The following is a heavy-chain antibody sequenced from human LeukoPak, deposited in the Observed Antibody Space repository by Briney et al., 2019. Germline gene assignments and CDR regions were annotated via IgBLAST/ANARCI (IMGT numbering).Heavy chain of an antibody. D-gene: IGHD2-8*01. CDR3: ARSDCTNGVCLYYFDS. CDR2: INPNGGDP. J-gene: IGHJ4*02. Sequence: GASVKVSCMASGYTFGGHYMHWVRPAPGQGRKWMGWINPNGGDPNYAQKFQGRVTMTRDTSISTAYMELTRLRSDDTAVYYCARSDCTNGVCLYYFDSWGQGTLVTVSS. CDR1: GYTFGGHY. V-gene: IGHV1-2*02.